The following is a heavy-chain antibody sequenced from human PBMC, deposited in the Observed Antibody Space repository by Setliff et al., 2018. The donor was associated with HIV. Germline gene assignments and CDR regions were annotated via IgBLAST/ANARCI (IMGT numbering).Heavy chain of an antibody. CDR2: IYYSGST. Sequence: SETLSLTCTVSGGSISSSSYYWGWIRQPPGKGLEWIGSIYYSGSTYYNPSLKSRVTISVDTSKNQFSLELRSVTAADTAVYYCARHYDSSGYGDYFDNWGRGILVTVS. CDR3: ARHYDSSGYGDYFDN. CDR1: GGSISSSSYY. V-gene: IGHV4-39*01. D-gene: IGHD3-22*01. J-gene: IGHJ4*02.